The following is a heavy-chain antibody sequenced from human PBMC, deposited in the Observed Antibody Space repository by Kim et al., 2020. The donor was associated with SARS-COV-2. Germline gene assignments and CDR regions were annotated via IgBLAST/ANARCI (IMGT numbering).Heavy chain of an antibody. V-gene: IGHV3-15*01. J-gene: IGHJ4*02. D-gene: IGHD3-10*01. Sequence: PVKGRFTISSDDSKNTLYPQMNSLKTEDTAVYYCTPEKMVRGYPSPPNDYWGQGTLVTVSS. CDR3: TPEKMVRGYPSPPNDY.